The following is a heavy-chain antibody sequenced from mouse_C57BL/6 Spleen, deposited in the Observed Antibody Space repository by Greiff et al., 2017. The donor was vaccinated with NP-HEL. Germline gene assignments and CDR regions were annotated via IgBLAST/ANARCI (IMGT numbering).Heavy chain of an antibody. CDR2: IDPSDSYN. D-gene: IGHD1-1*01. Sequence: QVQLQQPGAELVMPGASVKLSCKASGYTFTSYWMHWVKQRPGQGLEWIGEIDPSDSYNNYNQKFKGKSTLTVDKSSSPAYMQLSSLTSEDSAVYYCARGGYYGSSYIDYWGQGTTLTVSS. J-gene: IGHJ2*01. V-gene: IGHV1-69*01. CDR1: GYTFTSYW. CDR3: ARGGYYGSSYIDY.